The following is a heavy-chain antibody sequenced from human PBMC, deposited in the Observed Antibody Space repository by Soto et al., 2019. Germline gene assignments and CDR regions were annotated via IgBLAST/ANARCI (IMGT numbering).Heavy chain of an antibody. Sequence: GGSLRLSCAASGFTFSSYGMHWVRQAPGKGLEWVAVIWYDGSNKYYADSVKGRFTISRDNSKNTLYLQMNSLRAEDTAVYYCARDRSYYDSSGSYSPPYWGQGTLVTVSS. CDR3: ARDRSYYDSSGSYSPPY. V-gene: IGHV3-33*01. CDR1: GFTFSSYG. J-gene: IGHJ4*02. CDR2: IWYDGSNK. D-gene: IGHD3-22*01.